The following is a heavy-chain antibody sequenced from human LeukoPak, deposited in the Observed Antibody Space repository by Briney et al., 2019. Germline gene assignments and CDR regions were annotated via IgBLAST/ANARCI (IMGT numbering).Heavy chain of an antibody. Sequence: ASVQVSCKVSGYTLTELSMHWVRQAPGKGLEWMGGFDPEDGETIYAQKFQGRVTMTEDTSTDTAYMELSSLRSEDTAVYYCATAGFGLRAFDIWGQGTMVTVSS. CDR2: FDPEDGET. V-gene: IGHV1-24*01. CDR3: ATAGFGLRAFDI. D-gene: IGHD3/OR15-3a*01. CDR1: GYTLTELS. J-gene: IGHJ3*02.